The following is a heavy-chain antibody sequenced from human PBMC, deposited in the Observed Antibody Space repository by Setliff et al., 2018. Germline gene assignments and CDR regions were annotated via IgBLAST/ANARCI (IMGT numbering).Heavy chain of an antibody. Sequence: SETLSLTCTVSGGSISSGNYYWGWIRQPPGKGLEWIGSIYYSGSTYHNPSLKSRVTISVDTSKNQFSLKLSSVTAADTAVYYCARELYYYGSGSGTFDPWGQGTLVTVSS. CDR1: GGSISSGNYY. V-gene: IGHV4-39*07. D-gene: IGHD3-10*01. J-gene: IGHJ5*02. CDR2: IYYSGST. CDR3: ARELYYYGSGSGTFDP.